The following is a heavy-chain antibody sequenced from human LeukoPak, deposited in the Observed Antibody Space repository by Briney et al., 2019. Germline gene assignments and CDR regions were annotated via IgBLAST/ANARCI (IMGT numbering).Heavy chain of an antibody. CDR3: AELGITMIGGV. D-gene: IGHD3-10*02. Sequence: PGGSLRLSCAASGFSFSSYSMNWVRQAPGKGLEWVSSISSTSRSSYIFYAESVKGRFTISRDNAKNSLYLQMNSLRAEDTAVYYCAELGITMIGGVWGKGTTVTISS. CDR1: GFSFSSYS. J-gene: IGHJ6*04. V-gene: IGHV3-21*01. CDR2: ISSTSRSSYI.